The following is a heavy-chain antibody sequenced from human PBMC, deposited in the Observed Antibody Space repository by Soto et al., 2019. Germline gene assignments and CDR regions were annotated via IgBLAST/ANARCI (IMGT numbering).Heavy chain of an antibody. Sequence: GGSLRLSCAASGFTFSDYYMSWSRQAPGKGLEWVSYISSSSSYTNYADSVKGRFTISRDNAKNSLYLQMNSLRAEDTAVYYCARGCGGGPSSPSHCFVYYYYGMDVWGQGTTVTVSS. CDR2: ISSSSSYT. J-gene: IGHJ6*01. V-gene: IGHV3-11*06. CDR3: ARGCGGGPSSPSHCFVYYYYGMDV. D-gene: IGHD6-6*01. CDR1: GFTFSDYY.